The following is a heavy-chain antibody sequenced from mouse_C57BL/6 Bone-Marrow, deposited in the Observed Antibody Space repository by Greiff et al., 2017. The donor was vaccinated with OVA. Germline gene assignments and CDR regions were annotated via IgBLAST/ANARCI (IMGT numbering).Heavy chain of an antibody. J-gene: IGHJ3*01. CDR3: ARPRPGWSY. Sequence: EVQGVESGGDLVKPGGSLKLSCAASGFTFSSYGMSWVRQTPDKRLEWVAIISSGGSYTYYTDSVKGRFTISRDNAKTTLYLQMCSLKSEDTAMDYCARPRPGWSYWGQGTLVTVSA. V-gene: IGHV5-6*01. CDR1: GFTFSSYG. CDR2: ISSGGSYT.